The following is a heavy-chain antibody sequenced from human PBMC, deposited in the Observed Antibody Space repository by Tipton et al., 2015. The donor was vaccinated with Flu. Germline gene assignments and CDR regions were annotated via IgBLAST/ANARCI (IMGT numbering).Heavy chain of an antibody. CDR1: GFTFTTYW. CDR3: VRAVGSSGAY. V-gene: IGHV3-7*04. J-gene: IGHJ4*02. Sequence: SLRLSCAASGFTFTTYWMNWVRQAPGKGLEWVANINQDGSDKYYVDSVKGRFTISRDNAQKSVFLEMNNLRVEDTAVYYCVRAVGSSGAYWGQGALVTVSS. D-gene: IGHD3-10*01. CDR2: INQDGSDK.